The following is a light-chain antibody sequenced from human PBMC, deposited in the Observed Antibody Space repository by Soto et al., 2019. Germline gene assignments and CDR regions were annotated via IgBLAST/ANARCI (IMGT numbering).Light chain of an antibody. Sequence: DIQMTQSPSSLSASVGDRVTITCQASQDINNYLNWSQQKPGKAPKFLIYDAPNLETGVPSRFSGSGSGTDFTFTISSLQPEDIATYYCQQYDNPRLTFGGGTKVEIK. CDR3: QQYDNPRLT. J-gene: IGKJ4*01. V-gene: IGKV1-33*01. CDR2: DAP. CDR1: QDINNY.